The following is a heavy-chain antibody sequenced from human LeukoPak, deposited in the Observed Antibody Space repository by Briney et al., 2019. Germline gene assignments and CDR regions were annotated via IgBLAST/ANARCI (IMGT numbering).Heavy chain of an antibody. V-gene: IGHV3-7*01. Sequence: GGSLRLSCVASGFTFSRIWMNWVRHAPGRRMEWVANIKEDGSNKYYADSVKGRFTISRDNSKNTLHLQMNSLRAEDTAVYYCARDKYYYYYGMDVGGQGTTVTVSS. J-gene: IGHJ6*02. CDR2: IKEDGSNK. CDR3: ARDKYYYYYGMDV. CDR1: GFTFSRIW.